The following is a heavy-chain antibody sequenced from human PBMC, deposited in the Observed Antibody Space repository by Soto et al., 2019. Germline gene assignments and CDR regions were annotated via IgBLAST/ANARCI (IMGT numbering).Heavy chain of an antibody. V-gene: IGHV3-7*05. Sequence: EVQLVESGGGLVQPGGSLRLSCAASGFTFRTYWLSWVRQVPGKGLEWVANINLDGSEKNYVDSVKGRFTISRDNAKQLLYLQMSRLRAEDKSLYYCSIDGSTSWYRYDYHGMDVWGQGTTVTISS. J-gene: IGHJ6*02. D-gene: IGHD6-13*01. CDR1: GFTFRTYW. CDR3: SIDGSTSWYRYDYHGMDV. CDR2: INLDGSEK.